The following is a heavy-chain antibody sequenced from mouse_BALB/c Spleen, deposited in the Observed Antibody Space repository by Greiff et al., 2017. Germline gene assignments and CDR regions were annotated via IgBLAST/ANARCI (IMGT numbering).Heavy chain of an antibody. CDR1: GFTFSSYA. J-gene: IGHJ4*01. CDR3: ARDMTLYAMDY. CDR2: ISSGGSYT. Sequence: EVKVVESGGGLVKPGGSLKLSCAASGFTFSSYAMSWVRQSPEKRLDWVAEISSGGSYTYYPDTVTGRFTISRDNAKNTLYLEMSSLRSEDTAMYYCARDMTLYAMDYWGQGTSVTVSS. V-gene: IGHV5-9-4*01. D-gene: IGHD2-3*01.